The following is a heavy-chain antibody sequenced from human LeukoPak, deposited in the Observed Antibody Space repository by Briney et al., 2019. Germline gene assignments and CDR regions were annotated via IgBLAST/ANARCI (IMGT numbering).Heavy chain of an antibody. Sequence: GGSLRLSCAASGFTFSSYWMSWVRQAPGKGLEWVSVISGSGASTYYADSVKGRFTISRDNSKNTLYLQMNSLRAEDTAVYYCAKRYCSSTSCYSIDYWGQGTLVTVSS. V-gene: IGHV3-23*01. D-gene: IGHD2-2*01. J-gene: IGHJ4*02. CDR3: AKRYCSSTSCYSIDY. CDR1: GFTFSSYW. CDR2: ISGSGAST.